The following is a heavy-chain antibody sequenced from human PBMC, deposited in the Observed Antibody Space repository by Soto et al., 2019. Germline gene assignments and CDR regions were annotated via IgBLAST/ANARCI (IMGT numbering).Heavy chain of an antibody. D-gene: IGHD2-2*01. CDR2: ISAYNGNT. CDR3: ARSGGWYQLLYWFDP. J-gene: IGHJ5*02. CDR1: GYTFNNYG. V-gene: IGHV1-18*01. Sequence: QVQLVQSGVEVKMPGASVKVSCKASGYTFNNYGISWVRQAPGQGLEWVGWISAYNGNTIDAQNLQGRGTMTTDTSTSTAYMELRSLRSDDTAVYYCARSGGWYQLLYWFDPWGQGTLVTVSS.